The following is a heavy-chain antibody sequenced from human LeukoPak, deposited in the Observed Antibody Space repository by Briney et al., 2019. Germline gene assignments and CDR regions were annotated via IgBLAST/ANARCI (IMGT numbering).Heavy chain of an antibody. CDR3: ATLRYCGGGSCFPKYFQH. V-gene: IGHV4-59*08. CDR2: IYYSGST. Sequence: NPSETLSLTCTVSGGSISSYYWSWIRQPPGKGLEWIGYIYYSGSTNYNPSLKSRVTISVDTSKNQFSLKLSSVTAADTAVYYCATLRYCGGGSCFPKYFQHWGQGTLVTVSS. CDR1: GGSISSYY. D-gene: IGHD2-15*01. J-gene: IGHJ1*01.